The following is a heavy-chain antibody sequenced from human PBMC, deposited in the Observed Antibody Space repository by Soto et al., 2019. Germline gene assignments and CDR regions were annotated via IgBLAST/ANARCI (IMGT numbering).Heavy chain of an antibody. CDR1: GGSMSTGGHS. CDR3: ARAPPGPSPRWDV. V-gene: IGHV4-30-2*06. Sequence: SETLSLTCAVSGGSMSTGGHSWSWIRQSPGEGLEWIGSIYATGKTYYNPSLKSRVTISVDTSKNQFSLNVTSVTAADTAVYFCARAPPGPSPRWDVWGQGTTVTVS. J-gene: IGHJ6*02. CDR2: IYATGKT. D-gene: IGHD3-10*01.